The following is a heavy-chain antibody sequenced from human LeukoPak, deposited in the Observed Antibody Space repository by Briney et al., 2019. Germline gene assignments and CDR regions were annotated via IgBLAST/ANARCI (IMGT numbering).Heavy chain of an antibody. D-gene: IGHD2-2*02. Sequence: ASVKVSCKASGYTFTDYYMHWVRQAPGQGPEWMGWIYPRSGGTNFARKFQGRVTMIRDTYISTAYMELSRLTSDDTAVYYCTSSDYTSSDYWGQGTLVTVSS. CDR3: TSSDYTSSDY. CDR1: GYTFTDYY. V-gene: IGHV1-2*02. CDR2: IYPRSGGT. J-gene: IGHJ4*02.